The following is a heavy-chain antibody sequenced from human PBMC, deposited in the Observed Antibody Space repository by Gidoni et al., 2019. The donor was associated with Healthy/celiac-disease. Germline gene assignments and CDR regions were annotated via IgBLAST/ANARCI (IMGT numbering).Heavy chain of an antibody. V-gene: IGHV3-49*03. CDR2: IRSKAYGGTK. CDR1: GCTFGDYD. J-gene: IGHJ6*02. Sequence: EVQLVESGGGLVQPGRSLRLSCTASGCTFGDYDMSWFRQAPGKGLEWVVFIRSKAYGGTKEYAASVKGRFTISRDDSKSIAYLQMNSLKTEDTAVYYCTRDLELDPYYYYGMDVWGQGTTVTVSS. CDR3: TRDLELDPYYYYGMDV. D-gene: IGHD1-1*01.